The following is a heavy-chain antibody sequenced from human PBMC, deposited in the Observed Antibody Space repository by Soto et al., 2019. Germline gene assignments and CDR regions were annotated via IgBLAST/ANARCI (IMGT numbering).Heavy chain of an antibody. V-gene: IGHV4-34*02. J-gene: IGHJ6*02. CDR1: GGSFGGYF. Sequence: QVQLQQWGAGLLKPSETLSLTCDVYGGSFGGYFWSWIRQPPVKGLEWIGEINHGGITNYNPSLNSRITISVDTSTNKFALKLSSVTDADAAVYYCGRQAAVTVMCYYQGMDVWGQGTSVIVSS. CDR2: INHGGIT. D-gene: IGHD2-21*02. CDR3: GRQAAVTVMCYYQGMDV.